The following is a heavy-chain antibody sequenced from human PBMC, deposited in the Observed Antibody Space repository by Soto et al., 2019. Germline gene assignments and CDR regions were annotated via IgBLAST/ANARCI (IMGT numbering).Heavy chain of an antibody. Sequence: QVQLVESGGGVVQPGRSLRLSCAASGFTFSSYAMHWVRQAPGKGLEWVAVISYDGSNKYYADSVKGRFTISRDNSKNTLYLQMSSLRAEDTAVYYCARVQSELRYFDWFYLDYWGQGTLVTVSS. D-gene: IGHD3-9*01. J-gene: IGHJ4*02. V-gene: IGHV3-30-3*01. CDR2: ISYDGSNK. CDR3: ARVQSELRYFDWFYLDY. CDR1: GFTFSSYA.